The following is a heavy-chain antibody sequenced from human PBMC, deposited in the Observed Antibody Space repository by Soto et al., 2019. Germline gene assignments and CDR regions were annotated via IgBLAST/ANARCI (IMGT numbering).Heavy chain of an antibody. CDR3: TTDRELGRDAFDI. V-gene: IGHV3-15*01. J-gene: IGHJ3*02. CDR1: GFTFSNAW. Sequence: EVQLVETGGGLVQPGGSLRLSCAASGFTFSNAWMSWVRQAPGKGLEWVGRIKSKTDGGTTDYAAPVKGRFTISRDDSKNTLYLQMNSLKTEDTAVYYCTTDRELGRDAFDIWGQGTMVTVSS. D-gene: IGHD1-26*01. CDR2: IKSKTDGGTT.